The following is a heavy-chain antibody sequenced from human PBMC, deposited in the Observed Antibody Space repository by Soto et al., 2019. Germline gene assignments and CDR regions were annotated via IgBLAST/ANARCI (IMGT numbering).Heavy chain of an antibody. V-gene: IGHV2-70*18. D-gene: IGHD6-13*01. CDR2: IDWDDDK. CDR3: ARINAGIAAAHYGMDV. Sequence: SGPTLVNPTQTLTLTCTFSGFSLSTSEMCVSWVRHPPGKALEWLALIDWDDDKYYSTSLKTRLTISKDTSKNQVVLTMTNMDPVDTATYYCARINAGIAAAHYGMDVWGQGTTVTVSS. J-gene: IGHJ6*02. CDR1: GFSLSTSEMC.